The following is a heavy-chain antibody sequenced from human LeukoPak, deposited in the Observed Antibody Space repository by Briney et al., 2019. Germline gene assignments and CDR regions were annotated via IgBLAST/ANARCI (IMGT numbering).Heavy chain of an antibody. D-gene: IGHD6-6*01. Sequence: SETLSLTCAVYGGSFSGYYWSWIRQPPGKGLEWIGEINHSGSTNYNPSLKSRVTISVDTSKNQFSLKLSSVTAADTAVYYCARGKKPAEYSSSSQDYWGQGTLVTVSS. V-gene: IGHV4-34*01. CDR3: ARGKKPAEYSSSSQDY. CDR2: INHSGST. CDR1: GGSFSGYY. J-gene: IGHJ4*02.